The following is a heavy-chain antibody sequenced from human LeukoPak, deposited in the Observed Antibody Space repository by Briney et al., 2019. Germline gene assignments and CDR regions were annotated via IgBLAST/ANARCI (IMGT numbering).Heavy chain of an antibody. D-gene: IGHD3-22*01. V-gene: IGHV3-23*01. CDR2: ISTNGRST. Sequence: GGSLRLSCAASGFPFSSYAMSWVRQAPGKGLEWVSGISTNGRSTSYADSVKCRFTISRDNPRNPLYMDMNSLRAEYTAVYYCSVMHRYYDGSGYWVQWGQGTLVTVSS. CDR1: GFPFSSYA. CDR3: SVMHRYYDGSGYWVQ. J-gene: IGHJ4*02.